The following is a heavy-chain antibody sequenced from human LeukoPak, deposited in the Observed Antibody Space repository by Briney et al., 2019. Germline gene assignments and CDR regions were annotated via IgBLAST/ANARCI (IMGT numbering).Heavy chain of an antibody. D-gene: IGHD3-10*01. CDR1: GYTFTSYT. CDR2: INTGNGNT. V-gene: IGHV1-3*03. CDR3: ARGAKFSSYGSGTYYTSLPFDP. Sequence: ASVNVSCKASGYTFTSYTMHWVRQAPGQRLEWMGWINTGNGNTKYSQEFQGRVTITRDTSASTAYMELSSLSSEDMAVYYCARGAKFSSYGSGTYYTSLPFDPWGQGTLVTVSS. J-gene: IGHJ5*02.